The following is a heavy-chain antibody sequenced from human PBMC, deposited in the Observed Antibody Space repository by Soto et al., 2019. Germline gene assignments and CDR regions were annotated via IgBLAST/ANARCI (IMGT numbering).Heavy chain of an antibody. D-gene: IGHD1-26*01. CDR1: GYVFNNYG. CDR2: ISAYNGNT. CDR3: AREAIVAGATTGMDV. J-gene: IGHJ6*02. V-gene: IGHV1-18*01. Sequence: ASVKVSCKASGYVFNNYGISWVRQAPGQGLEWMGWISAYNGNTAYAQKLQGRVTVTTDTSTSTAYMELRSLRFDDTAMYYCAREAIVAGATTGMDVWGQGTTVTVSS.